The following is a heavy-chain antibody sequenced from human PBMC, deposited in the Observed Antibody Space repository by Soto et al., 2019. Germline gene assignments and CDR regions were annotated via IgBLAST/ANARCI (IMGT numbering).Heavy chain of an antibody. CDR3: ARERGTTVIATVFDL. V-gene: IGHV3-33*01. J-gene: IGHJ4*02. D-gene: IGHD4-4*01. CDR1: GFRFSSCD. CDR2: ISYDGSKK. Sequence: QVQLVESGGGVVQPGRSLRLSCAASGFRFSSCDMHWVRQAPGKGLEWVTLISYDGSKKYTAESVKGRFTISRDNSQNTRYRQMNSRGAEDTAVYYCARERGTTVIATVFDLWGQGTLVTVSS.